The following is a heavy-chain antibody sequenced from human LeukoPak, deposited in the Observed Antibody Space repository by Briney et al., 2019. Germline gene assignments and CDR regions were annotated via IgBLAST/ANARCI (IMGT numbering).Heavy chain of an antibody. J-gene: IGHJ4*02. CDR1: GYSFTSYW. D-gene: IGHD3-10*01. CDR2: IYPGNSDT. V-gene: IGHV5-51*01. CDR3: ARHSATYYYGSGSYYPDY. Sequence: GESLKISCKGSGYSFTSYWIGWERQMPGKGLEWMGIIYPGNSDTRYSPSFQGQVTISADKSISTAYLQWSSLKASDTAMYYCARHSATYYYGSGSYYPDYWGQGTLVTVSS.